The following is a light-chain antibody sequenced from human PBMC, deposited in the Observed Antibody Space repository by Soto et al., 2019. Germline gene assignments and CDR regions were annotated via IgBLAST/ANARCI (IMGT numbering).Light chain of an antibody. Sequence: EIVMTQSPATLSVSPGERATLSCRASQSVSKNLACYQQKPGQAPRLLIYHASTRATGIPARFSGSGSGTEFTLTISSLQSEDFAVYYCQQYNKWPLTVGGGTKVEIK. CDR3: QQYNKWPLT. CDR2: HAS. CDR1: QSVSKN. V-gene: IGKV3-15*01. J-gene: IGKJ4*01.